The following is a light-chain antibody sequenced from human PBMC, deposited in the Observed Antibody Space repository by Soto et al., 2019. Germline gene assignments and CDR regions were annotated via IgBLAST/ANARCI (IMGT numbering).Light chain of an antibody. Sequence: QSVLTQPPSVSGAPGQSVTISCTGSSSNIGAGYDVHWYQQVPGTAPKLLIYGNINRPSGVPDRFSGSKSGTSASLAITGLQADDEADYYCQSYDSSLTVAFGGGTKLTVL. CDR1: SSNIGAGYD. J-gene: IGLJ2*01. CDR3: QSYDSSLTVA. CDR2: GNI. V-gene: IGLV1-40*01.